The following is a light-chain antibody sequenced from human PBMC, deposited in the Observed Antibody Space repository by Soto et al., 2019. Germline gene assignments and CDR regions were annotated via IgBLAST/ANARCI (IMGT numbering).Light chain of an antibody. Sequence: DLQITQSPSTLSASVGDRVTITCRASQSISTWLAWYQQKPGKAPKLLISDASHLESGVPSRFTGSGSGTEFTLTISSLQPDDSATFYCQQYNDYSNFGQGTKLEI. CDR1: QSISTW. V-gene: IGKV1-5*01. J-gene: IGKJ2*01. CDR3: QQYNDYSN. CDR2: DAS.